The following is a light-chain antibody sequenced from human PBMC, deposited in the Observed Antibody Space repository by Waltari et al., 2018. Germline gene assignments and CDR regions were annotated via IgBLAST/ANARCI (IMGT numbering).Light chain of an antibody. CDR3: QQYNEWSPLT. CDR2: DAS. Sequence: EIVMTQFPATLSVSPGDRATLSCRASQNVRTKLAWYQHRPGQPPRLLIRDASTRASDIPPRFSGRGSGTDFTLTISSLQSEDFAVYYCQQYNEWSPLTFGGGTQIDIK. J-gene: IGKJ4*01. CDR1: QNVRTK. V-gene: IGKV3-15*01.